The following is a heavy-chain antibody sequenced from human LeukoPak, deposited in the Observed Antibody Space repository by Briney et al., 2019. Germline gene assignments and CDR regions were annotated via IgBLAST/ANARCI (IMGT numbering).Heavy chain of an antibody. CDR3: ARDNYDFPNWFDP. Sequence: XXVRQAXGQGLEWMGRIIPILGIANYAQKFQGRVTITADKSTSTAYMELSSLRSEDTAVYYCARDNYDFPNWFDPWGQGTLVTVSS. CDR2: IIPILGIA. D-gene: IGHD3-3*01. J-gene: IGHJ5*02. V-gene: IGHV1-69*04.